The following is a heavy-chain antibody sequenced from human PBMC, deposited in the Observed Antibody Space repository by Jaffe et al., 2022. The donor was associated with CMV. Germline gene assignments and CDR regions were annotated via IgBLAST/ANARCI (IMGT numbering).Heavy chain of an antibody. CDR3: ARQRWELDVNWFDP. CDR2: IYYSGST. D-gene: IGHD1-26*01. J-gene: IGHJ5*02. Sequence: QLQLQESGPGLVKPSETLSLTCTVSGGSISSSSYYWGWIRQPPGKGLEWIGSIYYSGSTYYNPSLKSRVTISVDTSKNQFSLKLSSVTAADTAVYYCARQRWELDVNWFDPWGQGTLVTVSS. CDR1: GGSISSSSYY. V-gene: IGHV4-39*01.